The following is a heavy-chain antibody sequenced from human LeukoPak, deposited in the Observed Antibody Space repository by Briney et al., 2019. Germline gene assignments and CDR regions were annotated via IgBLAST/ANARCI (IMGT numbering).Heavy chain of an antibody. Sequence: PGGSLRLSCAASGFTFSSYSMSWVRQAPGKGLEWVSVIYSGGSTYYADSVKGRFTISRDNSKNTLYLQMNSLRAEDTAVYYCSLGDYEFPLDYWGQGTLVTVSS. D-gene: IGHD4-17*01. CDR2: IYSGGST. CDR3: SLGDYEFPLDY. V-gene: IGHV3-66*01. J-gene: IGHJ4*02. CDR1: GFTFSSYS.